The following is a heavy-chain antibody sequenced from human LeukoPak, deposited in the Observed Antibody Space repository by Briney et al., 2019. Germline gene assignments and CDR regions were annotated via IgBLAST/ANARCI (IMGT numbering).Heavy chain of an antibody. CDR3: ARVPWGVEFDP. CDR2: INTNSGNT. Sequence: ASVKLSCNASAYTFTSYDINWVRHATGQGNEWMGWINTNSGNTGYAQKFQGRVPMTRNTSISTAYMELSSLRSEDTAVYYCARVPWGVEFDPSGQGTLVTVSS. CDR1: AYTFTSYD. D-gene: IGHD3-10*01. V-gene: IGHV1-8*01. J-gene: IGHJ5*02.